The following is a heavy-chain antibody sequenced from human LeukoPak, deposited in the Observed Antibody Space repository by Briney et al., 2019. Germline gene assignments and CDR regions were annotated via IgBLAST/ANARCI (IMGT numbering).Heavy chain of an antibody. Sequence: PGGSLRLSCAASGFTFNNYAMSWVRQAPGKGLEWVSLISGSGANTYYADSVKGRFTISRDNSKNTLYLQMNSLRAEDTAVYYCAKVWFGEFSGFDPWGQGTLVTVSS. J-gene: IGHJ5*02. CDR1: GFTFNNYA. CDR3: AKVWFGEFSGFDP. CDR2: ISGSGANT. D-gene: IGHD3-10*01. V-gene: IGHV3-23*01.